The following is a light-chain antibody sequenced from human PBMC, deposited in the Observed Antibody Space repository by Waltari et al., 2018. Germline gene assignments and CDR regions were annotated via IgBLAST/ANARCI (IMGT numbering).Light chain of an antibody. Sequence: SVLYSSNNKNYLACYQQKPGQPPKLLIYWASTRESGVPDRFSGSGSGTDFTLTISSLQAEDVAVYYCQQYYSTPLTFGPGTKVDIK. CDR3: QQYYSTPLT. J-gene: IGKJ3*01. CDR2: WAS. V-gene: IGKV4-1*01. CDR1: SVLYSSNNKNY.